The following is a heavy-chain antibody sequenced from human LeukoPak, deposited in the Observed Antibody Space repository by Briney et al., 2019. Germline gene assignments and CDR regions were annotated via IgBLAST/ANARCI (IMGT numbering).Heavy chain of an antibody. D-gene: IGHD3-10*01. CDR3: AKDISGSGKYYFDY. CDR1: GFTLDDYA. V-gene: IGHV3-9*01. J-gene: IGHJ4*02. CDR2: ISWNSGSI. Sequence: GGSLRLSCAASGFTLDDYAMHWVRQAPGKGLEWVSGISWNSGSIGYADSVKGRFTISRDNAKNSLYLQMNSLRAEDTALYYCAKDISGSGKYYFDYWGQGTLVTVSS.